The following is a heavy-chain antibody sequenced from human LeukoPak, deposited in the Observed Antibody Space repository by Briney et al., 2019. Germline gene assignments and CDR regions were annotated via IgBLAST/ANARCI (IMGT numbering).Heavy chain of an antibody. CDR2: IYFGGTT. D-gene: IGHD1/OR15-1a*01. V-gene: IGHV4-59*08. CDR1: GGSISGYY. J-gene: IGHJ5*01. Sequence: SETLSLTCTVSGGSISGYYWSGIRQPPGKGLEWIGDIYFGGTTNYKTSLKSRVTISLHTSTNQFSLNLTSVTAADTAEYFCARRTAKWNNRTREFDHWGQGTLVIVSS. CDR3: ARRTAKWNNRTREFDH.